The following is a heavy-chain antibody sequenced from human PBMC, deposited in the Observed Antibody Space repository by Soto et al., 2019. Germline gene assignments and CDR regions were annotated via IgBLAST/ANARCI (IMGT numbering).Heavy chain of an antibody. CDR1: GGTFSSYA. CDR3: GASHPPLEQRGYYYGMDV. D-gene: IGHD2-2*01. CDR2: IIPIFGTA. Sequence: QVQLVQSGAEVKKPGSSVKVSCKASGGTFSSYAISWVRQAPGQGLEWMGGIIPIFGTANYAQKFQGRVTITADESTSTAYMELSSLRSEDTAVSYCGASHPPLEQRGYYYGMDVWGQGTTVTVSS. V-gene: IGHV1-69*01. J-gene: IGHJ6*02.